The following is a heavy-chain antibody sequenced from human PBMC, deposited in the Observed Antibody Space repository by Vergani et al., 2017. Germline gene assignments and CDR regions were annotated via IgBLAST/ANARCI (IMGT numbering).Heavy chain of an antibody. V-gene: IGHV1-69-2*01. CDR2: FDPEDGET. CDR1: GYTFTDHY. D-gene: IGHD4-17*01. CDR3: ATPQTVTTGGMEV. J-gene: IGHJ6*02. Sequence: EVQLVQSGAEVKKPGATMKIFCKVSGYTFTDHYMHWVKQAPGKGLEWMGLFDPEDGETIYTEKFKGRVTIATDTSTDTAHLELSSLRSEDTAVYYWATPQTVTTGGMEVWGQGTTVIVSS.